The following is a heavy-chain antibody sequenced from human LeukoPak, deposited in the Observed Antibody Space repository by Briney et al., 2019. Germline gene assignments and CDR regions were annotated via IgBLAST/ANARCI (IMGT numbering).Heavy chain of an antibody. CDR2: ISYDGSNK. Sequence: SGGSLRLSCAASGFTFSSYAMHWVRQAPGKGLEWVAVISYDGSNKYYADSVKGRFTISRDNSKNTLYLQMNSLRAEDTAVYYCARGYCSSTSCYTFDYWGQGTLVTVSS. CDR1: GFTFSSYA. V-gene: IGHV3-30*04. J-gene: IGHJ4*02. CDR3: ARGYCSSTSCYTFDY. D-gene: IGHD2-2*01.